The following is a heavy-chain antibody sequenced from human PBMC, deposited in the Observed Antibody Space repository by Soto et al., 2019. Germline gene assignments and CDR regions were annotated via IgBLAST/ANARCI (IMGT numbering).Heavy chain of an antibody. Sequence: QVQLVQSGAEVKKPGSSVKVSCKASGGTLSSYAISRVRQAPGQGLEWMGGIIPIFVTANYAQKFQGRVTITADESPITAYMELSSPRSEDTAVYYCASSGHDYPIYYGMDVWRQGTTVTVSS. CDR1: GGTLSSYA. V-gene: IGHV1-69*12. CDR3: ASSGHDYPIYYGMDV. CDR2: IIPIFVTA. J-gene: IGHJ6*02. D-gene: IGHD5-12*01.